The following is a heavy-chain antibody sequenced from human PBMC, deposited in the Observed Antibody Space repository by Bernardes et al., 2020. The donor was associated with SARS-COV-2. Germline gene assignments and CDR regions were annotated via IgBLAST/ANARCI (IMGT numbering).Heavy chain of an antibody. CDR2: IYYSGNT. J-gene: IGHJ6*02. CDR1: GASISSYYYY. Sequence: SETLSLTCSVSGASISSYYYYWGWLRQPPGKGLEWIGSIYYSGNTYYNPSLASRVTMSVDTSKNQFSLKLSSVTAADTAVYYCARDATASAYYFYGMDVWGQGTTVTVSS. D-gene: IGHD3-10*01. V-gene: IGHV4-39*01. CDR3: ARDATASAYYFYGMDV.